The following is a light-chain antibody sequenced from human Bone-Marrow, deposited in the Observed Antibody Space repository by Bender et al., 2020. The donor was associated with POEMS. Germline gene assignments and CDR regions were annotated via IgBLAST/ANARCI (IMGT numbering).Light chain of an antibody. J-gene: IGLJ2*01. CDR1: RSDVGGYNY. Sequence: QSTLTQPPSASGSPRQAVTITCTGSRSDVGGYNYVSWYRQHPGKAPELIIYEVSRRPSGVPDRFSGSKSGNTASLTVSGLQIEDEADYYCSSFAGTSVVFGGGTKLAV. CDR2: EVS. V-gene: IGLV2-8*01. CDR3: SSFAGTSVV.